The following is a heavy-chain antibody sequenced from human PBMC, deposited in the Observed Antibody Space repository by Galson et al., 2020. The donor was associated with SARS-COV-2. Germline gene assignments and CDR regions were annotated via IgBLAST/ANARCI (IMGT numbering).Heavy chain of an antibody. V-gene: IGHV4-39*07. CDR3: AREALGGLELRYFDWPADYYYYGMDV. CDR2: IYYRGST. CDR1: GGPISSSSYY. Sequence: SETLSLTCTLSGGPISSSSYYWGRTRQPPGQGLEWIGSIYYRGSTYYNPLLKSRVTISVDTSKNQFSLKLSSVTAADTAVYYCAREALGGLELRYFDWPADYYYYGMDVWGQGTTVTVSS. J-gene: IGHJ6*02. D-gene: IGHD3-9*01.